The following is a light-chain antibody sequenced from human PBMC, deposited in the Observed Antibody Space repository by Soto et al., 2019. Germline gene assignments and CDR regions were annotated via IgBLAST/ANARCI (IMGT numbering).Light chain of an antibody. CDR3: QVYGNSPMYT. CDR2: AAS. CDR1: QSVSNSS. J-gene: IGKJ2*01. V-gene: IGKV3-20*01. Sequence: EIVLTQSPGTLSLSPGERATFSCRASQSVSNSSLAWYHQKPGQAPRLLLFAASRRATGIPDTFSGSGSRTDFTLTISRLEPEDFAVYYCQVYGNSPMYTFGQGTRLEIK.